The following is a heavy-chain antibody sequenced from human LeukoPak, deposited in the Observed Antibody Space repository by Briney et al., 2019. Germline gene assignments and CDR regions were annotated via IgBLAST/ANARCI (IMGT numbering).Heavy chain of an antibody. CDR3: ARPPHYGESFDY. V-gene: IGHV4-30-2*01. CDR1: GGSISSGGYY. CDR2: IYHSGST. J-gene: IGHJ4*02. D-gene: IGHD4-17*01. Sequence: PSETLSLTCTVSGGSISSGGYYWSWIRQPPGKGLEWIGYIYHSGSTYYNPSLKSRVTISLDTSKNQFSLKLSSVTAADTAVYYCARPPHYGESFDYWGQGTLVTVSS.